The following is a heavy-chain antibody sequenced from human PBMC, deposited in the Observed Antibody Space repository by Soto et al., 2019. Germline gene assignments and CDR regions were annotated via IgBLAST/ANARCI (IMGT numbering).Heavy chain of an antibody. D-gene: IGHD3-3*01. Sequence: PGGSLRLSCAASGFTFSSYWMHWVRQAPGKGLVWVSRINSDGSSTSYADSVKGRFTISRDNAKNTLYLQMNSLRAEDTAVYYCARDSAYYDFWSGYSRYYYFGMDVWGQCTPVTVSS. CDR2: INSDGSST. CDR3: ARDSAYYDFWSGYSRYYYFGMDV. V-gene: IGHV3-74*01. CDR1: GFTFSSYW. J-gene: IGHJ6*02.